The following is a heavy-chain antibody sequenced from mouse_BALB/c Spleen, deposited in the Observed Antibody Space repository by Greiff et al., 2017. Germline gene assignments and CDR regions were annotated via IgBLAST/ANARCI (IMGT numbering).Heavy chain of an antibody. V-gene: IGHV5-6-3*01. J-gene: IGHJ3*01. CDR3: AREIAY. CDR1: GFTFSSYG. Sequence: DVMLVESGGDLVKPGGSLKLSCAASGFTFSSYGMSWVRQTPDKRLEWVATINSNGGSTYYPDSVKGRFTISRDNAKNTLYLQMSSLKSEDTAMYYCAREIAYWGQGTLVTVSA. CDR2: INSNGGST.